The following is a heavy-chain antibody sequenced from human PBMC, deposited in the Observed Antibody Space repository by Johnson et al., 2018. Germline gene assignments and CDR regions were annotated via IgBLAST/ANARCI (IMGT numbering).Heavy chain of an antibody. CDR1: GYTFTSYD. Sequence: VQLVESGAEVKKPGASVKVSCKASGYTFTSYDINWVRQATGQGLEWMGWMNPNSGNTGYAQKFQGRVTMTRNTSISTAYMELSSLRSEDTAVYYCARVNSSGWYGYYYYYGMDGWGQGTTVTVSS. J-gene: IGHJ6*02. V-gene: IGHV1-8*01. CDR3: ARVNSSGWYGYYYYYGMDG. D-gene: IGHD6-13*01. CDR2: MNPNSGNT.